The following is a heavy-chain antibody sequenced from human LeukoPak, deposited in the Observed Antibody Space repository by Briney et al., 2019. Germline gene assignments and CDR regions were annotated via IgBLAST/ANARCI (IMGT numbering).Heavy chain of an antibody. CDR3: AHLDYYDSSGYYSNLHNWFDP. V-gene: IGHV2-5*01. CDR1: GFSLSTSGVG. CDR2: IYWNDDK. Sequence: SGPTLVNPTQTLTLTCTFSGFSLSTSGVGVGWIRQPPGKALEWLALIYWNDDKRYSPSLESRLTITKDTSKNQVVLTMTNMDPVDTATYYCAHLDYYDSSGYYSNLHNWFDPWGQGTLVTVSS. D-gene: IGHD3-22*01. J-gene: IGHJ5*02.